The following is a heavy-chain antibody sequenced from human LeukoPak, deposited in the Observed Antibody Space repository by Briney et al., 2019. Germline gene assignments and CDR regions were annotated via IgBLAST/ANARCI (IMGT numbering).Heavy chain of an antibody. D-gene: IGHD6-13*01. CDR3: ARHGQKPGIAAAGTGSFDI. Sequence: PSETLSLTCAVYSGSFSGYCWSWIRQPPGKGLEWIGEINHSGSTNYNPSLKSRVTISVDTSKNQFSLKLSSVTAADTAVYYCARHGQKPGIAAAGTGSFDIWGQGTMVTVSS. J-gene: IGHJ3*02. CDR2: INHSGST. CDR1: SGSFSGYC. V-gene: IGHV4-34*01.